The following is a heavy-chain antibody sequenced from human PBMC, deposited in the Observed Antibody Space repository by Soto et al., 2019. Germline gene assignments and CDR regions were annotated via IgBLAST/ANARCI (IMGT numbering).Heavy chain of an antibody. CDR1: GGSISSSSYY. D-gene: IGHD2-15*01. CDR2: FYYSGST. V-gene: IGHV4-39*01. CDR3: ARHVVPASVLYYYYYGMDV. J-gene: IGHJ6*02. Sequence: SETLSLTCTVSGGSISSSSYYWGWIRQPPGKGLEWIGIFYYSGSTYYNPSLKSRVTISVDTSKNQFFLKLSSVTAADTAVYYFARHVVPASVLYYYYYGMDVWGQGTTVTVSS.